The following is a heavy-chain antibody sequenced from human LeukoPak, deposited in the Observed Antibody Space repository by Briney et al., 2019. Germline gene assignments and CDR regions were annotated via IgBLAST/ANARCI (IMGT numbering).Heavy chain of an antibody. J-gene: IGHJ4*02. V-gene: IGHV3-15*01. CDR1: GFTFTYAW. CDR2: TTSGGTT. D-gene: IGHD4-23*01. CDR3: IADVPTLDTQLDY. Sequence: GGSLRLSCEASGFTFTYAWMNWVRQAPGKGPEWVGHTTSGGTTDYAAPVKGRFTISREDSKNTVYLQMNSLKMEDTAMYYCIADVPTLDTQLDYWGQGTLVTVSS.